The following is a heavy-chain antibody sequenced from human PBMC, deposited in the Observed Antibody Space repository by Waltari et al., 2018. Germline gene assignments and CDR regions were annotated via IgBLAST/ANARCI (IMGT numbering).Heavy chain of an antibody. Sequence: QVQLVQSGVEVKKPGASVKVSCKASGYTFTSYAMHWVRQAPGQRREWMGWINAGNGNTKYSHKCHGRVTITRDTSASTAYMELSSLRSEDTAVYYCARGSVFWSGYYDHWGQGTLVTVSS. CDR2: INAGNGNT. D-gene: IGHD3-3*01. CDR3: ARGSVFWSGYYDH. CDR1: GYTFTSYA. V-gene: IGHV1-3*01. J-gene: IGHJ4*02.